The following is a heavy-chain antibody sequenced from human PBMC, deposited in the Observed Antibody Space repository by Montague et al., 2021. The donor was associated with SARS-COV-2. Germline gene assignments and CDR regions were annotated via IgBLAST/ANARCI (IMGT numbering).Heavy chain of an antibody. V-gene: IGHV4-31*03. CDR2: IYYSGST. Sequence: TLSLTCTVSGGSISSGGYYWSWIRQHPGKGLEWIGYIYYSGSTYYNPSLKSRVTLSVDTPKNQFSLKLSPVTAADTAVYYCARARITMIVVVNAFDIWGQGTLVTVSS. D-gene: IGHD3-22*01. CDR1: GGSISSGGYY. J-gene: IGHJ3*02. CDR3: ARARITMIVVVNAFDI.